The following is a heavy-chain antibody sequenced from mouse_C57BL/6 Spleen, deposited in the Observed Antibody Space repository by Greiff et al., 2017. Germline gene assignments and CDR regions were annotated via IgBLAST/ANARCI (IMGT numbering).Heavy chain of an antibody. CDR2: INPSTGGT. CDR1: GYSFTGYY. D-gene: IGHD1-1*01. V-gene: IGHV1-42*01. CDR3: AGSGSSYWGFAY. J-gene: IGHJ3*01. Sequence: EVQLQESGPELVKPGASVKISCKASGYSFTGYYMNWVKQSPEKSLEWIGEINPSTGGTTYNQKFKAKATLTVDKSSSTAYMQLKSLTSEDSAVYYCAGSGSSYWGFAYWGQGTLVTVSA.